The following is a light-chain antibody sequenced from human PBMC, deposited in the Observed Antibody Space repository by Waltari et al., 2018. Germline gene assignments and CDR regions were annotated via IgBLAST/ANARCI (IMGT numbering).Light chain of an antibody. V-gene: IGLV5-45*03. Sequence: QAVLTQPSSLSASPGASASLTCTLRSGINVGTYKIYWYQQKPGSPPQYLLRSKSDSDKQQGSGVPSRFSGSKDASANAGILLFSGLRSEDEADYYCMIWHSSAWVFGGGTKLTVL. CDR1: SGINVGTYK. J-gene: IGLJ3*02. CDR2: SKSDSDK. CDR3: MIWHSSAWV.